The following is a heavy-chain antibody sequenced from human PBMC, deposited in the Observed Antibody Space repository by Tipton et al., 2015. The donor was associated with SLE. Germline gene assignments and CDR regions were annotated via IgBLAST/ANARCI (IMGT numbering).Heavy chain of an antibody. D-gene: IGHD6-13*01. CDR3: AKARAAAAQAFDI. Sequence: SLRLSCAASGFSFSGYWMHWVRQGPGEGLVWVSSIKNDGSITSYAESVKGRFTISRDNAKNTLHLQMNNLRVEDTAVYYCAKARAAAAQAFDIWGQGTMVTVSS. CDR1: GFSFSGYW. J-gene: IGHJ3*02. V-gene: IGHV3-74*01. CDR2: IKNDGSIT.